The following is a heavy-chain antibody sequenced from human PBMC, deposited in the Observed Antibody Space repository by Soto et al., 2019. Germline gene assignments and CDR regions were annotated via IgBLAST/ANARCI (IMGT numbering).Heavy chain of an antibody. CDR2: IIPIFGTA. CDR3: ARPGIFGVVTGGYFDY. CDR1: GGTFSSYA. Sequence: QVQLVQSGAEVKKPGSSVKVSCKASGGTFSSYAISWVRQAPGQGLEWMGGIIPIFGTANYAQKFQGRVTMPADESTSTAYMELSSLRSEDTAVYYCARPGIFGVVTGGYFDYWGQGTLVTVSS. J-gene: IGHJ4*02. V-gene: IGHV1-69*12. D-gene: IGHD3-3*01.